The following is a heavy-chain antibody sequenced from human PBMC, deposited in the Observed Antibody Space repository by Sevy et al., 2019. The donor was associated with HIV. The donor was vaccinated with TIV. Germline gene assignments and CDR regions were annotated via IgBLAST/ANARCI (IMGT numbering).Heavy chain of an antibody. CDR3: AGAQQVTWLVVIGGLYFDF. CDR1: GFTFSSYW. CDR2: IKQDMSEK. J-gene: IGHJ4*02. Sequence: GGSLRLSCAASGFTFSSYWMTWVRQAPGKGLEWVANIKQDMSEKYYADSVKGRFTISRDNARNSLYLQMESLRAEDTAVYYGAGAQQVTWLVVIGGLYFDFWGQGTLVTVSS. V-gene: IGHV3-7*01. D-gene: IGHD2-21*01.